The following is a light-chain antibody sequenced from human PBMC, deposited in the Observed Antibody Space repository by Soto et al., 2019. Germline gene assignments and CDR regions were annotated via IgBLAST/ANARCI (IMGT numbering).Light chain of an antibody. CDR2: AAT. J-gene: IGKJ4*01. CDR3: QQYNSYPLT. Sequence: DLQMTQSASSLSASVGDRVVITCRASQPISTYLAWYHQKPEKAPKSLIYAATTLQGGVSSRFSGSGSGTDFILTISNLQPEDSGTYYCQQYNSYPLTFGGGTKVEIK. CDR1: QPISTY. V-gene: IGKV1D-16*01.